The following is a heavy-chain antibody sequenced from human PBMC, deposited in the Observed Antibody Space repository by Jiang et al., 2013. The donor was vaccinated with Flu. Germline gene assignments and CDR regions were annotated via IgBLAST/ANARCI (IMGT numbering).Heavy chain of an antibody. CDR1: GGSVSSGSYY. V-gene: IGHV4-61*01. CDR2: IYYSGST. J-gene: IGHJ4*02. Sequence: GPGLVKPSETLSLTCTVSGGSVSSGSYYWSWIRQPPGKGLEWIGYIYYSGSTNYNPSLKSRVTISVDTSKNQFSLKLSSVTAADTAVYYCARGGSSSSGLFDYWGQGTLVTVSS. D-gene: IGHD6-6*01. CDR3: ARGGSSSSGLFDY.